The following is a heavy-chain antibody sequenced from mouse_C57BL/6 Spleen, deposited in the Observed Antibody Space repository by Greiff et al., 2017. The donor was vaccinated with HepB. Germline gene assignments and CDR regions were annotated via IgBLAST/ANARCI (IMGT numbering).Heavy chain of an antibody. D-gene: IGHD2-4*01. CDR3: ARTAMYYDYESAMDY. V-gene: IGHV1-55*01. CDR1: GYTFTSYW. Sequence: VQLQQSGAELVKPGASVKMSCKASGYTFTSYWITWVKQRPGQGLEWIGDIYPGSGSTNYNEKFKSKATLTVDTSSSTAYMQLSSLTSEDSAVYYCARTAMYYDYESAMDYWGQGTSVTVSS. CDR2: IYPGSGST. J-gene: IGHJ4*01.